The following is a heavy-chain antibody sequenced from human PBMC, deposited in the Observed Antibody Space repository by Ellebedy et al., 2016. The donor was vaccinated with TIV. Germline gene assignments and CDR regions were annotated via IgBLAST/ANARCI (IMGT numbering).Heavy chain of an antibody. J-gene: IGHJ4*02. CDR2: INSISTTT. CDR3: ARATEGLDY. Sequence: GESLKISCAASGFTFSSYSMNWVRQAPGKGLEWVSYINSISTTTYYVDSVKGRFTISRDNAKNSLYLQMNSLRAGDTAVYYCARATEGLDYWGQGTLVTVSS. V-gene: IGHV3-48*01. CDR1: GFTFSSYS. D-gene: IGHD1-14*01.